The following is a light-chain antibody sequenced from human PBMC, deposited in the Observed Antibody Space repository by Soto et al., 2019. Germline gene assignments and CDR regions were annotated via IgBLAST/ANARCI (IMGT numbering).Light chain of an antibody. CDR3: QSYDSSGHVV. J-gene: IGLJ2*01. Sequence: QSVLTQPPSVSGAPGQGVTISCTGSSSNIGAGFDGHWYQQLPGTAPKLLIYGNNNRPSGVPDRISGSKSGTSASLAIAGLQAEDEADYYCQSYDSSGHVVFGGGTKLTVL. CDR2: GNN. CDR1: SSNIGAGFD. V-gene: IGLV1-40*01.